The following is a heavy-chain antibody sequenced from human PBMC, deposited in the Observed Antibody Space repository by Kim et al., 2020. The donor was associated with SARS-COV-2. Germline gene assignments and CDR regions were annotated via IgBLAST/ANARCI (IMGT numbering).Heavy chain of an antibody. Sequence: NPTRKSRVTISVDTSKNQFSLKLSSVTAADTAVYYCARTYYDSSGYYFDYWGQGTLVTVSS. V-gene: IGHV4-39*01. J-gene: IGHJ4*02. CDR3: ARTYYDSSGYYFDY. D-gene: IGHD3-22*01.